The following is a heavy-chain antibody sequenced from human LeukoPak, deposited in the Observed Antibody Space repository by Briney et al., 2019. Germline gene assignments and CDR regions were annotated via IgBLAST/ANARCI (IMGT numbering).Heavy chain of an antibody. CDR1: GYTFTGYY. D-gene: IGHD3-22*01. J-gene: IGHJ4*02. V-gene: IGHV1-2*02. CDR2: INPNSGGT. Sequence: GASVKVSCKASGYTFTGYYMHWVRQAPGQGLEWMGWINPNSGGTNYAQKFQGRVTMTRDTSISTAYMELSRLRSDDTAVYYCARADASSGYYKGSWGQGTLVTVSS. CDR3: ARADASSGYYKGS.